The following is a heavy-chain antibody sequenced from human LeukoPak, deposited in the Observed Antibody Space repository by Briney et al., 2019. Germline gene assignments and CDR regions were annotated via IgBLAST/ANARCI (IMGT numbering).Heavy chain of an antibody. CDR2: INQDGSEK. V-gene: IGHV3-7*03. CDR1: GFTFSSYA. CDR3: ARDLEGRAYDYYGMDV. Sequence: GGSLRLSCAASGFTFSSYAMNWVRQAPGKGLEWVAHINQDGSEKKNVDSVKGRFTISRDNAKNSLYLQMSSLGAEDSAVYYCARDLEGRAYDYYGMDVWGQGTTVIVSS. J-gene: IGHJ6*02.